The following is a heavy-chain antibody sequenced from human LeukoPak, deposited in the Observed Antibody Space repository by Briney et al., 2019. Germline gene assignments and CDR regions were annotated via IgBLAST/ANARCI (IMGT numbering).Heavy chain of an antibody. D-gene: IGHD5-24*01. CDR1: GYTVSSGFY. CDR3: ARREGNNFDF. V-gene: IGHV4-38-2*02. J-gene: IGHJ4*02. Sequence: SDTLSLICSVSGYTVSSGFYWDWIWQSPGKEMEWLGSFHHTVNTPYNPSLKGRVSISVDTSKNQLSLKVTSVTAADTATYFCARREGNNFDFWGRGHLVTVSS. CDR2: FHHTVNT.